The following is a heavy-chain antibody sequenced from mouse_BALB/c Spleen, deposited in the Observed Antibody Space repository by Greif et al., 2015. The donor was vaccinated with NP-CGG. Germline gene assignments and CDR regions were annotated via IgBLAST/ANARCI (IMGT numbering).Heavy chain of an antibody. Sequence: DVMLVEPGGGLVKPGGSLKLSCAASGFAFSSYDMSWVRQTPEKRLEWVAYISSGGGSTYYPDTVKGRFTISRDNAKNTLYLQMSSLKSEDTAMYYCARYDGYYYYAMDYWGQGTSVTVSS. CDR3: ARYDGYYYYAMDY. CDR1: GFAFSSYD. V-gene: IGHV5-12-1*01. J-gene: IGHJ4*01. D-gene: IGHD2-3*01. CDR2: ISSGGGST.